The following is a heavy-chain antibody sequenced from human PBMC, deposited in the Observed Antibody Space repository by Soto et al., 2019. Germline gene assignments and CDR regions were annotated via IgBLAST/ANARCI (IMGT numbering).Heavy chain of an antibody. D-gene: IGHD5-12*01. J-gene: IGHJ4*02. CDR1: GGTFSSYA. V-gene: IGHV1-69*06. CDR2: IIPIFGTA. Sequence: QVQLVQSGAEVKKPGSSVKVSCKASGGTFSSYAISWVRQAPGQGLEWVGGIIPIFGTANYAQKFQGRVTITADKATSTAYRERSSLRSEDTAVYYCAGPQPGYSCYEGLYYFDYWGQGTLVTVSS. CDR3: AGPQPGYSCYEGLYYFDY.